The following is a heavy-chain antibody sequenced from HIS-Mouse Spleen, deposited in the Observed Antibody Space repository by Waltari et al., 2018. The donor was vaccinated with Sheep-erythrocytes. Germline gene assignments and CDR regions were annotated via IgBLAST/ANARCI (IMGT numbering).Heavy chain of an antibody. CDR2: SYYSGST. CDR3: ARHKDTAMVHFDY. D-gene: IGHD5-18*01. CDR1: GGSISSSSYY. V-gene: IGHV4-39*01. Sequence: QLQLQESRPGLVKPSETLSLTCTVSGGSISSSSYYWGWIRQPPGKGLGWIGSSYYSGSTYSNPSLKSRVTISVDTSKNQFTLKLSSVTAADTAVYYCARHKDTAMVHFDYWGQGTLVTVSS. J-gene: IGHJ4*02.